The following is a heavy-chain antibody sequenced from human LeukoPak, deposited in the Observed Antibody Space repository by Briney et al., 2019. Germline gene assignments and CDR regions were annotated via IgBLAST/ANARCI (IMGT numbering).Heavy chain of an antibody. CDR2: KSYDGSNK. Sequence: QPGGSLRLSCAASGFTFSSYAMHWVRQAPGKGLEWVAVKSYDGSNKYYADSVKGRFTISRDNSKNTLYLQMNSPRAEDTAVYYCAREATGGYYFDYWGQGTLVTVSS. V-gene: IGHV3-30*04. D-gene: IGHD7-27*01. CDR3: AREATGGYYFDY. CDR1: GFTFSSYA. J-gene: IGHJ4*02.